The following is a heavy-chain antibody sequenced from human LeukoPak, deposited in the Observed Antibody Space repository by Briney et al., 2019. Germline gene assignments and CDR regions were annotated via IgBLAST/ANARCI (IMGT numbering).Heavy chain of an antibody. Sequence: ASVKVSCKASGGTFSSYAISWVRQAPGQGLEWMGGIIPIFGTANYAQKFQGRVTITADESTSTAYMELSSLRSEDTAVYYCARDRVVGATAAFDYWGQGTLVTLSS. D-gene: IGHD1-26*01. CDR3: ARDRVVGATAAFDY. CDR2: IIPIFGTA. V-gene: IGHV1-69*13. J-gene: IGHJ4*02. CDR1: GGTFSSYA.